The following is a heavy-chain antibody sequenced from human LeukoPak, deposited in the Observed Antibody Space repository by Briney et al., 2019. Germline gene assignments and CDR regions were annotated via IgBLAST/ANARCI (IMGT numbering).Heavy chain of an antibody. CDR2: ISGSGGST. CDR3: AKDTYSSSPAGYYYGMDV. Sequence: GGSLRLSCAASGFTFSSYAMSWVRQAPWKGLEWGSAISGSGGSTYYADSVKGRFTISRDNSKNTLYLQMNSLRAEDTAVYYCAKDTYSSSPAGYYYGMDVSGQGTTVTVSS. CDR1: GFTFSSYA. D-gene: IGHD6-13*01. V-gene: IGHV3-23*01. J-gene: IGHJ6*02.